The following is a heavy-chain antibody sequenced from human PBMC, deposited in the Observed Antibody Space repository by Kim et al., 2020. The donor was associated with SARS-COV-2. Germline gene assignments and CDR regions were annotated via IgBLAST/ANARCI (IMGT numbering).Heavy chain of an antibody. V-gene: IGHV4-4*07. D-gene: IGHD3-3*01. Sequence: CHTSRTSRVTMSVDTSKNQFSLNLTSVTAADTAVYYCARGKEYTTGSGFDYWGQGTLVTVYS. CDR3: ARGKEYTTGSGFDY. J-gene: IGHJ4*02.